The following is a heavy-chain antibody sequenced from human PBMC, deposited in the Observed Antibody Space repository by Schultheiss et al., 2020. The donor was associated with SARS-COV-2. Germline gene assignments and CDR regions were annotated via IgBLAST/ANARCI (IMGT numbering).Heavy chain of an antibody. D-gene: IGHD3-22*01. V-gene: IGHV2-5*02. CDR2: IYWDDDK. CDR3: AHTYYYDSSGYYRPDP. J-gene: IGHJ5*02. Sequence: SGPTLVKPTPTLTLTCTFSGFSLSTNRESVGWIRQTPRKALEWLALIYWDDDKRYSPSLKSRLTITKDTSKNQVVLTMTNMDPVDTATYYCAHTYYYDSSGYYRPDPWGQGTLVTVSS. CDR1: GFSLSTNRES.